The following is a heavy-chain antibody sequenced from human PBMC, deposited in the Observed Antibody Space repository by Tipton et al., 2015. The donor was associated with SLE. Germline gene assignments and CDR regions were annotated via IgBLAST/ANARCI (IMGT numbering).Heavy chain of an antibody. J-gene: IGHJ4*02. V-gene: IGHV3-21*03. Sequence: SLRLSCAASEFTFSSYSMNWVRQAPGKGLEWVSSISSSSSYIYYADSVKGRFTISRDNAKNSLYLQMNSLRAEDTAVYYCARDKGWNYDYFDYWGQGTLVTVSS. D-gene: IGHD1-7*01. CDR2: ISSSSSYI. CDR1: EFTFSSYS. CDR3: ARDKGWNYDYFDY.